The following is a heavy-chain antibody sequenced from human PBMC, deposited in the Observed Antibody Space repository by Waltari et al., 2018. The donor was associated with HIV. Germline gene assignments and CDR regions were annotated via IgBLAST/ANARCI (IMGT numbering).Heavy chain of an antibody. D-gene: IGHD3-3*01. CDR3: ARGIYGDISGDMDV. J-gene: IGHJ6*02. CDR2: MYYSGST. CDR1: GGSISNYY. V-gene: IGHV4-59*01. Sequence: QVQLQESGPGLVKPSETLSLTCTVSGGSISNYYWSWIRQPPGKGLAWIGYMYYSGSTNYNPSLKSRVTISVDTSKNQFSLKLSSVTAADTAVYYCARGIYGDISGDMDVWGQGTTVTVSS.